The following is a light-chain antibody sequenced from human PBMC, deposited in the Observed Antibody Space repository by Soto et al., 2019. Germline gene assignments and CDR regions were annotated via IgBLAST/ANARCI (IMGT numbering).Light chain of an antibody. Sequence: EIVLTQSPGTLSLSPGERATLSCRASQSVSSSYLAWYQQKPGQAPRLLIYGASSRATGIPDRFSGSGSGTDFTLTISRLEPEDFAVYYCQQYNSYRTAFGQGTKLEIK. J-gene: IGKJ2*01. CDR3: QQYNSYRTA. CDR1: QSVSSSY. V-gene: IGKV3-20*01. CDR2: GAS.